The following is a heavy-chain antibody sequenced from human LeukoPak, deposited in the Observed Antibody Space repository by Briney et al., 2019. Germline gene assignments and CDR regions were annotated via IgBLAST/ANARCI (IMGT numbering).Heavy chain of an antibody. D-gene: IGHD4-17*01. V-gene: IGHV1-18*01. CDR2: ISGNGDNT. Sequence: ASVKVSCKASGYTYTTYGISWVRQAPGQGLEWMGWISGNGDNTKCVQEFQGRVTMTTDTSTSTAYMDLRSLRSDDTAIYYCARVHGYYIGLYYFDYWGQGTLVTVSS. CDR3: ARVHGYYIGLYYFDY. CDR1: GYTYTTYG. J-gene: IGHJ4*02.